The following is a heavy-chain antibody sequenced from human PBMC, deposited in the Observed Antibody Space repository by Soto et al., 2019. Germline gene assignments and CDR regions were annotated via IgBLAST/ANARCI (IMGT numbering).Heavy chain of an antibody. Sequence: QDQLVQSGAEVKKPGASVKVSCKASGYTFTSYGISWVRQAPVQGLEWMGWISASNGNTNYAQKFQGRVTMPTDTSTTTAYMELRSLRSDDTAVYSCARVEAAMSGHWFDPWGQGTLVTVSS. CDR2: ISASNGNT. CDR1: GYTFTSYG. J-gene: IGHJ5*02. V-gene: IGHV1-18*01. CDR3: ARVEAAMSGHWFDP. D-gene: IGHD2-2*01.